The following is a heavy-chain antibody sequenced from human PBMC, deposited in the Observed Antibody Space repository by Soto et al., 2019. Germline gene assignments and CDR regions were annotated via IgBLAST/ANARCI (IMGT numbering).Heavy chain of an antibody. J-gene: IGHJ5*02. V-gene: IGHV4-30-2*01. D-gene: IGHD3-9*01. Sequence: QLQLQESGSGLVKPSQTLSLTCAVSGGSISSGGYSWSWIRQPPGKGLEWIGYIYHSGSTYYNPSLKSRVTISVDRSKNQFSLKLSSVTAADTAVYYCARGGYKGLVSGWFDPWGQGTLVTVSS. CDR2: IYHSGST. CDR3: ARGGYKGLVSGWFDP. CDR1: GGSISSGGYS.